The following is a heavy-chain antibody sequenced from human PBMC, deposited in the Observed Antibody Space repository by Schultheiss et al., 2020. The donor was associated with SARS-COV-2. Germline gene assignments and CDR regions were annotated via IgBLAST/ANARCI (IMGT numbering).Heavy chain of an antibody. CDR2: ISSSGSTI. J-gene: IGHJ4*02. Sequence: GGSLRLSCAASGFTFRSYSMNWVRQAPGKGLEWVSSISSSGSTIYYADSVKGRFTISRDNAKNSLYLQMNSLRAEDTAVYYCASFTKGLSSTSCYPAFDYWGQGTLVTVSS. V-gene: IGHV3-48*04. CDR1: GFTFRSYS. CDR3: ASFTKGLSSTSCYPAFDY. D-gene: IGHD2-2*01.